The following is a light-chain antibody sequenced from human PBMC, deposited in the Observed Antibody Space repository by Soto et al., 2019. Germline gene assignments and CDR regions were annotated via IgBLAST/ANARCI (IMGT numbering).Light chain of an antibody. V-gene: IGKV3-20*01. J-gene: IGKJ3*01. CDR1: QSVSANY. CDR2: GAS. CDR3: HQYGSSPFT. Sequence: EVVLTQSPATLSLSPGERATLSCRANQSVSANYLAWYQQKPGQAPRLLIYGASSRATAIPDRFSGSGSGTDFTLTISRLEPGDFAVFYCHQYGSSPFTFGPGTKVDIK.